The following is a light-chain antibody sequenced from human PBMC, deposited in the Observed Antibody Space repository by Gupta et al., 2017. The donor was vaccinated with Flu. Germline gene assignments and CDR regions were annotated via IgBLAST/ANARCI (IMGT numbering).Light chain of an antibody. V-gene: IGLV2-14*01. CDR2: EVS. CDR3: SSYVSSNTPPI. CDR1: SSDVGRFTY. J-gene: IGLJ1*01. Sequence: TTSCTGTSSDVGRFTYDSWYQQHPGKAPKLMIYEVSNRPSGVSHRFSGSKSGNTASLTISRLQAEDEAEYYCSSYVSSNTPPIFGTGTKVTVL.